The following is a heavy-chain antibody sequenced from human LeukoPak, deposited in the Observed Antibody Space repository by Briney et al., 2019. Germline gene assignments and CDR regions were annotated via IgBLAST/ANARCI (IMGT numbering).Heavy chain of an antibody. D-gene: IGHD5-12*01. CDR2: ISYDGSNK. Sequence: GRSLRLSCAASGFTFSSYAMHWVRQAPGKGLEWVAVISYDGSNKYYADSVKGRFTISRDNSKNTLYLQMNSLRAEDTAVYYCAKVEGYSGYVVRHGFSIDYWGQGTLVTVSS. J-gene: IGHJ4*02. V-gene: IGHV3-30-3*01. CDR1: GFTFSSYA. CDR3: AKVEGYSGYVVRHGFSIDY.